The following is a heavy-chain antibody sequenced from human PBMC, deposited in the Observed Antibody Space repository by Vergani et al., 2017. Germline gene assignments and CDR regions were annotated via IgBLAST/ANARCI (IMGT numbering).Heavy chain of an antibody. Sequence: QVQLAESGGGRVQPGRSLRLSCAASGFSFSSHAIHWVRQAPGKGLEWVAVISNDGSKKYYADSVKGRFTISRDNSKNTLDLQMNSLRTQDTAVYYCAKDARLRYFDAHDYWGQGTLVTVSS. CDR1: GFSFSSHA. CDR3: AKDARLRYFDAHDY. D-gene: IGHD3-9*01. J-gene: IGHJ4*02. CDR2: ISNDGSKK. V-gene: IGHV3-30*18.